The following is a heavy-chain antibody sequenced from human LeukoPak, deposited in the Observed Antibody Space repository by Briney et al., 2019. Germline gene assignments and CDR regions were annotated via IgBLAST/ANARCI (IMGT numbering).Heavy chain of an antibody. CDR3: ARSYYYYYYMDV. CDR1: GGSISSYY. CDR2: IYTRGST. Sequence: SETLSLTCTVSGGSISSYYWSWIRQPPGKGLEWIGYIYTRGSTNYNPSLKSRVTISVDTSKNQFSLKLSSVTAADTAVYYCARSYYYYYYMDVWGKGTTVTVSS. V-gene: IGHV4-4*09. J-gene: IGHJ6*03.